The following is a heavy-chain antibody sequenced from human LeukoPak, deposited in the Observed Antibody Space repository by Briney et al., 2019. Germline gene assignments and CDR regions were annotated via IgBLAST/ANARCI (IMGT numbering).Heavy chain of an antibody. CDR3: ARSDYYGSGRGYYYMDV. Sequence: SETLSLTCAVYGGSFSGYYWSWIRQPPGKGLEWIGEINHSGSTNYNPSLKSRVTISVDTSKNQFSLKLSSVTAADTAVYYCARSDYYGSGRGYYYMDVWGKGTTVTVSS. CDR2: INHSGST. CDR1: GGSFSGYY. J-gene: IGHJ6*03. V-gene: IGHV4-34*01. D-gene: IGHD3-10*01.